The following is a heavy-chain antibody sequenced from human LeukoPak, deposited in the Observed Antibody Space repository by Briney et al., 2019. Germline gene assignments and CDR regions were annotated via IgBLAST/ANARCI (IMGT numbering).Heavy chain of an antibody. V-gene: IGHV3-21*01. CDR1: GFTFRSYV. CDR3: ARDRSGSSLD. CDR2: ISSSSSYI. D-gene: IGHD1-26*01. Sequence: GGSLRLSCEASGFTFRSYVMNWVRQAPGKGLEWVSSISSSSSYIYYADSVKGRFTISRDNAKNSLYLQMNSLRAEDTAVYYCARDRSGSSLDWGQGTLVTVSS. J-gene: IGHJ4*02.